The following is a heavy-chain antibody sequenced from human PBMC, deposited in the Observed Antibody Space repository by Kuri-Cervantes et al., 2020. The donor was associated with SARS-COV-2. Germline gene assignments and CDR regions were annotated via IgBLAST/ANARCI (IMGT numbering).Heavy chain of an antibody. V-gene: IGHV3-21*01. CDR1: GFTFSSDS. CDR2: ISSSSSYI. Sequence: GESLKISCAASGFTFSSDSMNWVRQAPGKGLEWVSSISSSSSYIYYADSVKGRFTISRDTAKNSLYLQMNSLRAEDTAVYYCARNRGSGWPFFDYWGQGNLVTVSS. D-gene: IGHD6-19*01. J-gene: IGHJ4*02. CDR3: ARNRGSGWPFFDY.